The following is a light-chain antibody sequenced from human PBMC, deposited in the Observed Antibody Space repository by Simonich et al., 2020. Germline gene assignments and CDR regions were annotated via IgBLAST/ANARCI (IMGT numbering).Light chain of an antibody. CDR1: SSNIGNNY. CDR2: DNK. CDR3: GTWDSSLSAGV. J-gene: IGLJ3*02. Sequence: QSVLTQPPSVSAAPGQKVTISCSGSSSNIGNNYVSWYQPLPGTAPKLIIYDNKKRPSGMPDRFSGSKAGTSATLGSTGLQTGDEADYYCGTWDSSLSAGVFGGGTKLTVL. V-gene: IGLV1-51*01.